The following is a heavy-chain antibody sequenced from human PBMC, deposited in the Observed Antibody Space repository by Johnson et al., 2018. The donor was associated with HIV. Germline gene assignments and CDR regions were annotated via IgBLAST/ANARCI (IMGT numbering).Heavy chain of an antibody. V-gene: IGHV3-9*01. CDR2: ISWNSGSI. J-gene: IGHJ3*02. Sequence: VQLVESGGGLVQPGRSLRLSCAASGFTFDDYAMHWVRQAPGKGLEWVSGISWNSGSIGYADSVKGRFTISSDNAKNSLYLQMNSLRAEDTALYYCEKAVSGSYDDAFDIWGQGTMVTVSS. D-gene: IGHD1-26*01. CDR3: EKAVSGSYDDAFDI. CDR1: GFTFDDYA.